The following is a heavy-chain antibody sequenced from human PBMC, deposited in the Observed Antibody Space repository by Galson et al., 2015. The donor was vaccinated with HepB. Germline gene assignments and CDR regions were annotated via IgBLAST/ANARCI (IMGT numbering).Heavy chain of an antibody. CDR2: ISGRGDTT. V-gene: IGHV3-23*01. J-gene: IGHJ1*01. Sequence: SLRLSCAASGFTFGSFSMSWVRQAPGKGLEWVSGISGRGDTTYYADSVKGRFTISRDNSKNTLYLQMNSLSVEDTAVYYCARRAAEQHLVLLEYFQHWGQGTLVTVSS. D-gene: IGHD6-13*01. CDR3: ARRAAEQHLVLLEYFQH. CDR1: GFTFGSFS.